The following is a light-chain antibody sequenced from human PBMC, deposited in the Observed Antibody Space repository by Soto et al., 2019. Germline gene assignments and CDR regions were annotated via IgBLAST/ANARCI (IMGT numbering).Light chain of an antibody. CDR1: QSVGNS. CDR3: PQRRNWPLT. CDR2: DAS. Sequence: EIVLTQSPDTLSLSPGERATLSCRASQSVGNSFAWYQQKPGQAPRLLIYDASKRATGIPARFSGSGSGTDFTLTISRLEPEDFAIYSCPQRRNWPLTFGGGTNVEIK. V-gene: IGKV3-11*01. J-gene: IGKJ4*01.